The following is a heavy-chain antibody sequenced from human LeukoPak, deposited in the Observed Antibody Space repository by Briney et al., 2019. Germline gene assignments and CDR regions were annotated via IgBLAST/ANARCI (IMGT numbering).Heavy chain of an antibody. CDR1: GFSLSGYW. CDR2: INSDGSST. J-gene: IGHJ4*02. V-gene: IGHV3-74*01. Sequence: GGSLRPSCIASGFSLSGYWMHWVRQAPGKGLVWVTRINSDGSSTSYADSVKGRFTVSRDNAKNTLYLQMTSLRADDTAIYYCARGPGPRSGWYGTDYWGQGILVTVSS. CDR3: ARGPGPRSGWYGTDY. D-gene: IGHD6-19*01.